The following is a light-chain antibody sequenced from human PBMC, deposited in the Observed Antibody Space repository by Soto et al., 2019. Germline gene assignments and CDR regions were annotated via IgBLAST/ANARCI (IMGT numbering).Light chain of an antibody. Sequence: EIVLTQSPGTLSLSPGERATLSFRASQSVSSSYLAWYQQKPGQAPRLLIYGASSRATGIPDRFSGRGSGTDFTLTISSLEPEDFAVYYCQQRSNWPRTFGQGTKVDIK. V-gene: IGKV3D-20*02. CDR2: GAS. CDR3: QQRSNWPRT. CDR1: QSVSSSY. J-gene: IGKJ1*01.